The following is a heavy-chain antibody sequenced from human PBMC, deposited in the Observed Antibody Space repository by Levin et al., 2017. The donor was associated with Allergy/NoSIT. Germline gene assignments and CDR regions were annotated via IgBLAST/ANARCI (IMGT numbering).Heavy chain of an antibody. V-gene: IGHV4-59*01. D-gene: IGHD7-27*01. CDR1: GGSISSYY. CDR2: IYYSGST. J-gene: IGHJ5*02. Sequence: SETLSLTCTVSGGSISSYYWSWIRQPPGKGLEWIGYIYYSGSTNYNPSLKSRVTISVDTSKNQFSLKLSSVTAADTAVYYWGRVPTTPTGDSDGDWFDPWGQGTLVTVSS. CDR3: GRVPTTPTGDSDGDWFDP.